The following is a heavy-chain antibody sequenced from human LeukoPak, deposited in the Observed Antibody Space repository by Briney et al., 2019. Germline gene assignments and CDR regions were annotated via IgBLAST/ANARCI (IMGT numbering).Heavy chain of an antibody. CDR3: ARLTTVTADAFDI. V-gene: IGHV4-30-2*01. CDR1: GGSISSGGYS. D-gene: IGHD4-17*01. CDR2: IYHSGST. Sequence: SQTLSFTCAVSGGSISSGGYSWSWIRQPPGKGLEWIGYIYHSGSTYYNPSLRSRVTISVDRSKNQFSLKLSSVTAADTAVYYCARLTTVTADAFDIWGQGTMVTVSS. J-gene: IGHJ3*02.